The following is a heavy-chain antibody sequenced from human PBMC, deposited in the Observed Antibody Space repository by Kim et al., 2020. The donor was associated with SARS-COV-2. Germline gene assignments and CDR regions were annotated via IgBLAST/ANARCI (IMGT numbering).Heavy chain of an antibody. CDR3: ARSGCTSISCLDY. CDR2: VSSDGGST. J-gene: IGHJ4*02. D-gene: IGHD2-2*01. V-gene: IGHV3-64*01. Sequence: GGSLRLSCVASGFTFSHYAMHWVRQAPGKGLESVSAVSSDGGSTSYANSVKGRFTISRDNSKNTLYLQMGSLRPEDMAVYYCARSGCTSISCLDYWGQGT. CDR1: GFTFSHYA.